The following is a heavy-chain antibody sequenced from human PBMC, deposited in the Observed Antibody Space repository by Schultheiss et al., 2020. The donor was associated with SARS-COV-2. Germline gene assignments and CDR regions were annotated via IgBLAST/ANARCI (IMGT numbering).Heavy chain of an antibody. CDR3: ARDQLQYSSSSSLDY. J-gene: IGHJ4*02. Sequence: SVKVSCKASGGTFSSYAISWVRQAPGQGLEWMGRIIPILGIANYAQKFQGRVTITADESTSTAYMELSSLRSEDTAVYYCARDQLQYSSSSSLDYWGQGTLVTVSS. D-gene: IGHD6-6*01. CDR2: IIPILGIA. V-gene: IGHV1-69*04. CDR1: GGTFSSYA.